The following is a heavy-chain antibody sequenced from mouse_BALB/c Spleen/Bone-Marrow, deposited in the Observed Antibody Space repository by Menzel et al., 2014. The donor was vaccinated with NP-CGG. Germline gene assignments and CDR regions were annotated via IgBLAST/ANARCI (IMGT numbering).Heavy chain of an antibody. CDR1: GYTFTSHR. V-gene: IGHV1S81*02. CDR3: ARRGNYGAMDY. Sequence: QVQLKQSGVGLVKPGASVKLSCKASGYTFTSHRMHWVKQRPGQGLEWIGEINPSNGRSNYNEKFKSKATLTVDKSSSTAYMQLSSLTSEDSAVYYCARRGNYGAMDYWGQGTSVTVSS. D-gene: IGHD2-1*01. CDR2: INPSNGRS. J-gene: IGHJ4*01.